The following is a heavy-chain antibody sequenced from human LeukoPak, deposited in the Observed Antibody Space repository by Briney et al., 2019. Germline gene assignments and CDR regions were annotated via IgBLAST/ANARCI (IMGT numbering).Heavy chain of an antibody. CDR3: ARGLLDDY. CDR1: GGSFSGYY. Sequence: SETLSLTCAVYGGSFSGYYWSWIRQPPGKGLEWIGEINHSGSTNYNPSLKSRVTISVDTSKNQFSLKLSSVTAADTAVYYCARGLLDDYWGQGTLVTVSS. CDR2: INHSGST. V-gene: IGHV4-34*01. D-gene: IGHD1-26*01. J-gene: IGHJ4*02.